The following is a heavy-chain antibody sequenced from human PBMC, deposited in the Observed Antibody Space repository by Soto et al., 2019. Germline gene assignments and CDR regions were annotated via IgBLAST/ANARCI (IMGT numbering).Heavy chain of an antibody. CDR3: ARGGSLNWYFDL. V-gene: IGHV3-74*01. J-gene: IGHJ2*01. CDR2: INSDGSST. CDR1: GFTFSSYW. D-gene: IGHD1-26*01. Sequence: EVQLVESGGGLVQPGGSLRLSCAASGFTFSSYWMHWVGQAPGKGLVWVSRINSDGSSTSYADSVKGRFTISRDNAKNTVYLQMNSLRAEDTAVYYCARGGSLNWYFDLCGRGTLVTVSS.